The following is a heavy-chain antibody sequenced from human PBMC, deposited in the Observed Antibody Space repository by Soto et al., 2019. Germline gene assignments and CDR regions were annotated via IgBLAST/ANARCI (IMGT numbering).Heavy chain of an antibody. CDR3: ARDRMADSFILPAAIRWFDP. Sequence: EVQLVESGRGLVKPGGSLRLSCAASGFTFSSYSMNWVRQAPGKGLEWVSSISSSSSYIYYADSVKGRFTISRDNAKNSLYQQMNSLRAEDTAVYYCARDRMADSFILPAAIRWFDPWGQGTLVTVSS. CDR2: ISSSSSYI. V-gene: IGHV3-21*01. D-gene: IGHD2-2*01. CDR1: GFTFSSYS. J-gene: IGHJ5*02.